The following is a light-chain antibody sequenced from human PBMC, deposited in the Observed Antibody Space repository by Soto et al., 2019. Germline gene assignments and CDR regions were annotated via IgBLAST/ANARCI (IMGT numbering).Light chain of an antibody. Sequence: QLVLTQPSSVSGAPGQRVTISCTGSSSNIGAGCDVHWYQQLPGTAPKLLIYANSNRPSGVPDRFSGSKSGTSASLTITGLQAEDEADYYCQSYDSSLSVVFGGGTKLTVL. CDR1: SSNIGAGCD. CDR2: ANS. CDR3: QSYDSSLSVV. V-gene: IGLV1-40*01. J-gene: IGLJ2*01.